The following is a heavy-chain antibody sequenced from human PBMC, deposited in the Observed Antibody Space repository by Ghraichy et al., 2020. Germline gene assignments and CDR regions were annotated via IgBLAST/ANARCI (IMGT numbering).Heavy chain of an antibody. CDR1: GGNFKRHA. J-gene: IGHJ6*02. D-gene: IGHD2/OR15-2a*01. CDR2: IIPILDTS. Sequence: SVKVSCKASGGNFKRHAISWVRQAPGQGLEWMGVIIPILDTSHYAQKFQGRVTITADEFTTTAYMDLSGLTSDDTAVYYCARDRDGGQHIAPYFLYGLDVWGQGTTVTVSS. V-gene: IGHV1-69*13. CDR3: ARDRDGGQHIAPYFLYGLDV.